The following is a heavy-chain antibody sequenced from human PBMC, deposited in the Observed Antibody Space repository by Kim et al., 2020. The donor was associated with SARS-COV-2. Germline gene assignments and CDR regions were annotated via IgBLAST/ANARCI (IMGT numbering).Heavy chain of an antibody. CDR2: IYTSGST. D-gene: IGHD3-22*01. V-gene: IGHV4-4*07. CDR1: GGSISSYY. CDR3: ARSAALAYYYDSSGYDFDY. J-gene: IGHJ4*02. Sequence: SETLSLTCTVSGGSISSYYWSWIRQPAGKGLEWIGRIYTSGSTNYNPSLKSRVTMSVDTSKNQFSLKLSSVTAADTAVYYCARSAALAYYYDSSGYDFDYWGQGTLVTVSS.